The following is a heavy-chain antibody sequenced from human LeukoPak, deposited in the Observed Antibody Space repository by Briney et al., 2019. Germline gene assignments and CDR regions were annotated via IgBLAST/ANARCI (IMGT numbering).Heavy chain of an antibody. CDR1: GGYLSGYY. Sequence: PSENLSLTCTVEGGYLSGYYWNWIRQPPGKGLEWIGEISHSGSTYFNASLESRVTISVDTSKNQFSLRLRSVTAADTAVYFCARKYCSATSCSYGLDIWGQGTVVTVSS. J-gene: IGHJ3*02. V-gene: IGHV4-34*01. CDR2: ISHSGST. D-gene: IGHD2-2*01. CDR3: ARKYCSATSCSYGLDI.